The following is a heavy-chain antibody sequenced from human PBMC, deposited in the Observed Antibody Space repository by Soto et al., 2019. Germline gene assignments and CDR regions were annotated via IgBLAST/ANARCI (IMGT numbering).Heavy chain of an antibody. J-gene: IGHJ4*02. V-gene: IGHV1-69*13. D-gene: IGHD3-3*01. Sequence: SVKVSCKASGGTFSSYAISWVRQAPGQGLEWMGGIIPILGPANYAQKFQGRVTITADESTSTAYMELSSLRSEDTAVYYCARGTAIFGAHGFGYWGQGTPVTVSS. CDR2: IIPILGPA. CDR1: GGTFSSYA. CDR3: ARGTAIFGAHGFGY.